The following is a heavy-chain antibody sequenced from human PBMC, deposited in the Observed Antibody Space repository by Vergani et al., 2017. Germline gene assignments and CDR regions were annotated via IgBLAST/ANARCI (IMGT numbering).Heavy chain of an antibody. CDR3: ARDSDYDSSGYIGAFDI. Sequence: QVQLVQSGAEVKKPGSSVKVSCKASGGTFSSYAISWVRQAPGQGLEWMGGIIPIFGTANYAQKFQGRVTITADESTSTAYMELSSLRSEDTAVYYCARDSDYDSSGYIGAFDIWGQGTMVNVSS. D-gene: IGHD3-22*01. J-gene: IGHJ3*02. CDR2: IIPIFGTA. CDR1: GGTFSSYA. V-gene: IGHV1-69*01.